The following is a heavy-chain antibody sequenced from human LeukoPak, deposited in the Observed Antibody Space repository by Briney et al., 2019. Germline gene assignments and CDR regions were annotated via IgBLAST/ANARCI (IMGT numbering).Heavy chain of an antibody. CDR1: GGTFSSYA. CDR2: ISAYNGNT. D-gene: IGHD3-3*01. J-gene: IGHJ4*02. Sequence: ASVKVSCKASGGTFSSYAISWVRQAPGQGLEWMGWISAYNGNTNYAQKLQGRVTMTTDTSTSTAYMELRSLRSDDTAVYYCARPFRPYYDFWSGYYTGGFDYWGQGTLVTVSS. V-gene: IGHV1-18*01. CDR3: ARPFRPYYDFWSGYYTGGFDY.